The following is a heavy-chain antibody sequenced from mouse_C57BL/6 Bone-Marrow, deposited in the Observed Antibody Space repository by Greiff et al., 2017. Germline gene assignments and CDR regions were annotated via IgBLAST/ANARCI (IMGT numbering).Heavy chain of an antibody. V-gene: IGHV1-54*01. Sequence: VQLQQSGAELVRPGTSVKVSCKASGYAFTNYLIEWVKQRPGQGLEWIGVINPGSGGTNYTEKFKGKATLTADKSSSTAYMQLSSLSSEDSAVYFCARWCGNYNAMDYWGQGTSVTVSS. CDR3: ARWCGNYNAMDY. CDR1: GYAFTNYL. J-gene: IGHJ4*01. D-gene: IGHD2-1*01. CDR2: INPGSGGT.